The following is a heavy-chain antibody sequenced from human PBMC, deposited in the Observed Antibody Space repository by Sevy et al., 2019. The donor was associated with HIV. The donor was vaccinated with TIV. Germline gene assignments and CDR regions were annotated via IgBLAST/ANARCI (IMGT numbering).Heavy chain of an antibody. V-gene: IGHV3-64D*06. CDR3: VSNLRFLEWMGAFDI. D-gene: IGHD3-3*01. Sequence: GGSLRLSCSASGFTFSSYAMHWVRQAPGKGLEYVSAISSNGGSTYYADSVKGRFTISRDNSKNTLYLQMSSLRAEDTAAYYCVSNLRFLEWMGAFDIWGQGTMVTVSS. CDR1: GFTFSSYA. CDR2: ISSNGGST. J-gene: IGHJ3*02.